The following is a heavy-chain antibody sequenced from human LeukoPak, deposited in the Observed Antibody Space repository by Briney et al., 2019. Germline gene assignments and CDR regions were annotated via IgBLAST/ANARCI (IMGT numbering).Heavy chain of an antibody. V-gene: IGHV3-30*04. CDR2: ISYDGSNK. Sequence: GGSPRLSCAASGFTFSSYAMHWVRQAPGKGLEWVAVISYDGSNKYYADSVKGRFTISRDNSKNTLYLQMNSLRAEDTAVYYCARPYGDYFEYFQHWGQGTLVTVSS. CDR3: ARPYGDYFEYFQH. D-gene: IGHD4-17*01. CDR1: GFTFSSYA. J-gene: IGHJ1*01.